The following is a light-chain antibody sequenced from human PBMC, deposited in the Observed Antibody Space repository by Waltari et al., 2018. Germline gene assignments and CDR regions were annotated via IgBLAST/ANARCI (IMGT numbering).Light chain of an antibody. CDR3: QSTDTSDSVV. V-gene: IGLV3-25*03. CDR2: KDS. J-gene: IGLJ2*01. Sequence: SYELTQPPSVSVSPGQTARITCSGDALPKRYAHWYQYKPGQAPVMGIYKDSARPSGIPERFSGSSSGTTVTLTITGVQAEDEADYHCQSTDTSDSVVFGGGTKLTVL. CDR1: ALPKRY.